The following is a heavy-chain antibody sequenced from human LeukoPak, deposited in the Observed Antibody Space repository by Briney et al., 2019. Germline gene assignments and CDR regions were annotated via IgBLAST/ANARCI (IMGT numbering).Heavy chain of an antibody. V-gene: IGHV1-2*02. J-gene: IGHJ6*02. CDR3: SRSPASGDYSSYGLDV. D-gene: IGHD3-10*01. CDR1: GYTCTGYY. CDR2: INPNSGGT. Sequence: ASVKVSCKSSGYTCTGYYMHWVRQAPGQGLEWMGWINPNSGGTNYSQKFQGRGTMTRDTSNRTAYMERIRLGSDDTAGEYWSRSPASGDYSSYGLDVWGQGTKVTVSS.